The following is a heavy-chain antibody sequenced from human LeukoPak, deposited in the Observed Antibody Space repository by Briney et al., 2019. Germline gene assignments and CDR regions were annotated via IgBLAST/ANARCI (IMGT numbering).Heavy chain of an antibody. J-gene: IGHJ4*02. CDR1: GFTFSSYG. V-gene: IGHV3-30*02. CDR2: IRDDGSNK. Sequence: GGSLRLSCAASGFTFSSYGMHWVRQAPGKGLEWVAFIRDDGSNKHYVDSAKGRFTISRDNSKNTLYLQMNSLRAEDTAVYYCASDDYWGQGTLVAVSS. CDR3: ASDDY.